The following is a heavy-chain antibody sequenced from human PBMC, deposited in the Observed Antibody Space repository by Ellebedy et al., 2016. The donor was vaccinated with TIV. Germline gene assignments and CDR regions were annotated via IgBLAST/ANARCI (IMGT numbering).Heavy chain of an antibody. CDR3: ARDLGGTETSPLNYYFDS. Sequence: AASVKVSCKASGNTLSNYAINWVRQAPGQGLEWVGRIIPVLGAADSAPKFRVRVTSTADKSTSTAYMELRSLRSEDTAVYYCARDLGGTETSPLNYYFDSWGQGTLVTVSS. CDR2: IIPVLGAA. D-gene: IGHD1-26*01. V-gene: IGHV1-69*04. J-gene: IGHJ4*02. CDR1: GNTLSNYA.